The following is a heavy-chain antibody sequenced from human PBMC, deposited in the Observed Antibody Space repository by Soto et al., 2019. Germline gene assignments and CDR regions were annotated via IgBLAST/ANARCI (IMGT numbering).Heavy chain of an antibody. Sequence: QVQLVQSGGEVKKPGASVKVSCKTSGYSFTTYGISWVRQAPGQGLEWMGWISAYNCNTNYAQKLQDRVTMTTDTSTSTAYMELRRLRSDDTAVYYCAREGPATYYYYGMDVWGQGSTVTVSS. V-gene: IGHV1-18*01. J-gene: IGHJ6*02. CDR1: GYSFTTYG. CDR2: ISAYNCNT. CDR3: AREGPATYYYYGMDV.